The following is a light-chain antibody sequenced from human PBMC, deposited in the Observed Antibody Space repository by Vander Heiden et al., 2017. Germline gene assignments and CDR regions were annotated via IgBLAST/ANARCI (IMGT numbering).Light chain of an antibody. CDR2: KGS. Sequence: YELTSPPSVSVSSGQTARITCSGDALPKQYAYWYQQKPGRGPVLVIYKGSGRPSGIPERFSGSSSGTKVTLTISGVQAGDEADYYCQSPDSSGIHVVFGGGTKLTVL. V-gene: IGLV3-25*03. J-gene: IGLJ2*01. CDR1: ALPKQY. CDR3: QSPDSSGIHVV.